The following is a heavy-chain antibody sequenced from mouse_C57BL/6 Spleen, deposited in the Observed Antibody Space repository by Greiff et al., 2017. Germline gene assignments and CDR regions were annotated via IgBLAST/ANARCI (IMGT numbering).Heavy chain of an antibody. J-gene: IGHJ2*01. CDR2: ISSGGDYI. Sequence: EVKLMESGEGLVKPGGSLKLSCAASGFTFSSYAMSWVRQTPEKRLEWVAYISSGGDYIYYADTVKGRFTIARDNARNTLYLQMSSLKSEDTAMYYCTRTLTEGGYYFDYWGQGTTLTVSS. CDR1: GFTFSSYA. D-gene: IGHD4-1*01. V-gene: IGHV5-9-1*02. CDR3: TRTLTEGGYYFDY.